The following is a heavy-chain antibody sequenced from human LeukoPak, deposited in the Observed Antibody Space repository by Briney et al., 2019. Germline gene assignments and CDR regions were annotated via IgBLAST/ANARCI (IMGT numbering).Heavy chain of an antibody. CDR2: ISGSGGST. Sequence: GGSLRLSCAASGFTFSSYSMSWVRQAPGKGLEWASAISGSGGSTYYADSGKGRFTISRANYKTTLYLQMNSLRAEDTAVYYCEKGLGSSGWYYYYYMDVWGKGTTVTVSS. D-gene: IGHD6-19*01. CDR3: EKGLGSSGWYYYYYMDV. J-gene: IGHJ6*03. V-gene: IGHV3-23*01. CDR1: GFTFSSYS.